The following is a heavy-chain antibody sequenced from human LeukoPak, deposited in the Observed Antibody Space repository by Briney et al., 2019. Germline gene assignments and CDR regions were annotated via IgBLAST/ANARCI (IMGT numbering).Heavy chain of an antibody. V-gene: IGHV4-34*01. J-gene: IGHJ4*02. CDR1: GGSFSGYY. CDR3: ARDSGLPNR. D-gene: IGHD2-21*01. CDR2: INHSGST. Sequence: SETLSLTCAVYGGSFSGYYWSWIRQPPGKGLEWIGEINHSGSTNYNPSLKSRVTISVDTSKNQFSLKLSSVTAADTAVYYCARDSGLPNRWGQGTLVTVSS.